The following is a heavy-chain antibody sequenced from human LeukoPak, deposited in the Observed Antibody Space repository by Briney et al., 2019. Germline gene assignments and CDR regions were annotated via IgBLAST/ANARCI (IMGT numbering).Heavy chain of an antibody. CDR3: ARRAGAYSHPYDY. CDR2: ISVSGDST. D-gene: IGHD4/OR15-4a*01. Sequence: GGSLRLSCAASGFTFSSYAMSWVRQAPGKGLEWVSTISVSGDSTYYADSVKGRFTISRDNSKNTLYLQMNSLRVEDTAVYYCARRAGAYSHPYDYWGQGTLVTVSS. CDR1: GFTFSSYA. J-gene: IGHJ4*02. V-gene: IGHV3-23*01.